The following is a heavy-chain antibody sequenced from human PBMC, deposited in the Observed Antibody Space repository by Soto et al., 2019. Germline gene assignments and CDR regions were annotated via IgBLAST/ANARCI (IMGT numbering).Heavy chain of an antibody. Sequence: GGSLRLSCAASGFTFSDYYMSWIRQAPGKGLEWVSYISSSSSYTNYADSVKGRFTISRDNAKNSLYLQMNSLRAEDTAVYYCVRVKDYGGNPRYSYWGQGTLVTVLL. V-gene: IGHV3-11*06. CDR2: ISSSSSYT. CDR1: GFTFSDYY. CDR3: VRVKDYGGNPRYSY. D-gene: IGHD4-17*01. J-gene: IGHJ4*02.